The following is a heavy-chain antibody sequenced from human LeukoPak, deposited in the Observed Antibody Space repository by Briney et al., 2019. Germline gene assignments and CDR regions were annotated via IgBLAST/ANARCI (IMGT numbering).Heavy chain of an antibody. V-gene: IGHV1-2*06. J-gene: IGHJ4*02. CDR2: INPNSGGT. CDR3: ATVRSVAGPANFHY. Sequence: GAAVTVSCMASGYTLTGYYMHWVRQAPGQGLDRMGRINPNSGGTNYARKLQGRATLTRDTSISTTYMELSSLITNHTAVHSCATVRSVAGPANFHYWGQATLVTVSS. CDR1: GYTLTGYY. D-gene: IGHD6-19*01.